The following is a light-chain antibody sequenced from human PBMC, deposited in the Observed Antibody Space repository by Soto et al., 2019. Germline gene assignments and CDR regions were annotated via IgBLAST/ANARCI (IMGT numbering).Light chain of an antibody. J-gene: IGKJ1*01. CDR2: KAS. Sequence: DIQMPQSPYTPSGSLGDRFTNTFRASQTISSWLAWYQQKPGKAPKLLIYKASTLKSGVPSRFSGSGSGTEFTLTISSLQPDDFATYYCQHYNSYSEAFGQGTKVDIK. V-gene: IGKV1-5*03. CDR3: QHYNSYSEA. CDR1: QTISSW.